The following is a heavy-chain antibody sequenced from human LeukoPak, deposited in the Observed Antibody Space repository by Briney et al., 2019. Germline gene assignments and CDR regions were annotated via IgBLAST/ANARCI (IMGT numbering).Heavy chain of an antibody. CDR1: GYTFTGYY. CDR3: AREGDYYDSSGYYFDY. D-gene: IGHD3-22*01. CDR2: INPNSGGT. V-gene: IGHV1-2*02. J-gene: IGHJ4*02. Sequence: ASVKVSCKASGYTFTGYYMHWVRQAPGQGLEWMGWINPNSGGTNYAQKFQGRVTMTRDTSISTAYMELSRLRSDDPAVYYCAREGDYYDSSGYYFDYWGQGTLVTVSS.